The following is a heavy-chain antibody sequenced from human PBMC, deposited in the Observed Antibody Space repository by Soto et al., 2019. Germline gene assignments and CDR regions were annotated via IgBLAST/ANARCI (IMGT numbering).Heavy chain of an antibody. D-gene: IGHD6-6*01. CDR2: IYSGGST. J-gene: IGHJ6*02. Sequence: EVQLVESGGGLIQPGGSLRLSCAASGFTVSSNYMSWVRQAPGKGLEWVSVIYSGGSTYYADSVKGRFTISRDNSKNTLYLQMNSLRAEDTAVYYCASFLYSSSAPYYYYYGMDVWGQGTTVTVSS. CDR3: ASFLYSSSAPYYYYYGMDV. CDR1: GFTVSSNY. V-gene: IGHV3-53*01.